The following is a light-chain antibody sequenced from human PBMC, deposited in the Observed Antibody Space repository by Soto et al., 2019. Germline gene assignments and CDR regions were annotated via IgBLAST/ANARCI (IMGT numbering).Light chain of an antibody. Sequence: EIVLTQSPGTLSLSPGERATLSCRASQSVSSSYLAWYQQKPGQAPRLLIYGASSRATGIPARFSGSGSGTDFTLTISRLEPEAFAVYYCQQYGSSPPRWTFGKGNKVEIK. CDR2: GAS. CDR3: QQYGSSPPRWT. J-gene: IGKJ1*01. CDR1: QSVSSSY. V-gene: IGKV3-20*01.